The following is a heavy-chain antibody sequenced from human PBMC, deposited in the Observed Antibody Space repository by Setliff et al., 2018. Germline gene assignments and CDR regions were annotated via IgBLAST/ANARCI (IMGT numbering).Heavy chain of an antibody. CDR2: IQSTGNT. V-gene: IGHV4-61*02. Sequence: PSETLSLTCTASGDSISSGSYHWSWIRQPAGKGLEWIGLIQSTGNTNYNPSLQSRVTISIDTSKNQFSLKMSSVTAADTAMYYCAGTPALGTSWLSPFDYWGQGTLVTVSS. J-gene: IGHJ4*02. CDR3: AGTPALGTSWLSPFDY. D-gene: IGHD5-12*01. CDR1: GDSISSGSYH.